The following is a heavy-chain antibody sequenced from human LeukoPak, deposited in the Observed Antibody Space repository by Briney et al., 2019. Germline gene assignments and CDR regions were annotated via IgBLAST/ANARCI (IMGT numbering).Heavy chain of an antibody. CDR3: ARNTGYCSSTSCYPLYYYYYGMDV. J-gene: IGHJ6*02. Sequence: GGSLRLSCAAPGFTFSSYWMHRVRQAPGKGLVWVSRINSDGSSTSYADSVKGRFTISRDNAKNTLYLQMNSLRAEDTAVYYCARNTGYCSSTSCYPLYYYYYGMDVWGQGTTVTVSS. V-gene: IGHV3-74*01. D-gene: IGHD2-2*01. CDR2: INSDGSST. CDR1: GFTFSSYW.